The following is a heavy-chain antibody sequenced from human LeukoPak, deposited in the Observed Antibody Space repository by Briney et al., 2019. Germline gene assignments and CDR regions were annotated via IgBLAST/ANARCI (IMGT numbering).Heavy chain of an antibody. CDR3: AKEGGRQGSRGPNWFDP. J-gene: IGHJ5*02. D-gene: IGHD3-10*01. CDR1: GGTFSSYA. V-gene: IGHV1-18*01. Sequence: ASVKVSCKASGGTFSSYAISWVRQAPGQGLEWMGWISAYNSNTNYAQKFQGGVTMATDTSTSTAYMELWSLRSDDTAVYYCAKEGGRQGSRGPNWFDPWGQGTLVTVSS. CDR2: ISAYNSNT.